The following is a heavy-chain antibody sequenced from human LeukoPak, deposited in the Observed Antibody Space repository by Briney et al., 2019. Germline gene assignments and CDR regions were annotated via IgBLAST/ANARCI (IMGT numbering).Heavy chain of an antibody. Sequence: PGGSLRLXCAASGFTFSSYWMHWVRQAPGKGLVWVSRINSDGSSTSYADSVKGRFTISRDTAKNTLYLQMNSLRAEDTAVYYCARGTKPRFLGFCDYWGQGTLVTVSS. CDR2: INSDGSST. D-gene: IGHD1-1*01. CDR3: ARGTKPRFLGFCDY. CDR1: GFTFSSYW. J-gene: IGHJ4*02. V-gene: IGHV3-74*01.